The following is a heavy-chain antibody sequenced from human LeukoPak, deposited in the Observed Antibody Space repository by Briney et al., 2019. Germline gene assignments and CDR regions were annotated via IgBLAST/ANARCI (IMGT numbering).Heavy chain of an antibody. D-gene: IGHD3-10*02. CDR3: ARDSHVNAFDI. CDR2: MNPNSGNT. J-gene: IGHJ3*02. CDR1: GYTFTNYD. Sequence: EASVKVSCKASGYTFTNYDINWVRQATGQGLEWMGWMNPNSGNTGYAQKFQGRVTMTRSTSINTAYVELSSLRSEDTAMYYCARDSHVNAFDIWGQGTMVTVSS. V-gene: IGHV1-8*01.